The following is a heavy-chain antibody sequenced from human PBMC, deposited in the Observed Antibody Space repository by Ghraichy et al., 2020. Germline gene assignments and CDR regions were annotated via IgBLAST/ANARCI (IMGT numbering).Heavy chain of an antibody. CDR2: INSDGSST. CDR3: ARGGGVAVAGCPMDV. V-gene: IGHV3-74*01. J-gene: IGHJ6*02. Sequence: GGSLRLSCAASGFTFSSYWMHWVRQVPGKGLVWVSRINSDGSSTSYADSVKGRFTISRDNAKNTLYLQMNSLRAEDTAVYYCARGGGVAVAGCPMDVWGQGTTVTVSS. CDR1: GFTFSSYW. D-gene: IGHD6-19*01.